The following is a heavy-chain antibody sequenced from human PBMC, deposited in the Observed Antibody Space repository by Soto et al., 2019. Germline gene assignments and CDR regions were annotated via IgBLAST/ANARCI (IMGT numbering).Heavy chain of an antibody. CDR2: ISYDGSNK. D-gene: IGHD5-18*01. V-gene: IGHV3-30*04. CDR3: ARDEGSYGYFDY. Sequence: GGSLRLSCAASGFTFSSYAMHWVRQAPGKGLEWVAVISYDGSNKYYADSVKGRFTISRDNSKNTLYLQMNSLRAEDTAVYYCARDEGSYGYFDYWGQGTLVTVSS. CDR1: GFTFSSYA. J-gene: IGHJ4*02.